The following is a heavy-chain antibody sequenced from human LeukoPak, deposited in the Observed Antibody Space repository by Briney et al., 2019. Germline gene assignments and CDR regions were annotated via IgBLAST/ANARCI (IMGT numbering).Heavy chain of an antibody. CDR2: ISGSDGTT. V-gene: IGHV3-23*01. CDR3: AKDSAKKYDDY. D-gene: IGHD2/OR15-2a*01. CDR1: GFTFSNYA. Sequence: QPGGSLRLSCAASGFTFSNYAMSWVRQAPGKGLEWVSGISGSDGTTYYADSVKGRFTISRDNSKNTLYLQMNGLRAEDTAVYYCAKDSAKKYDDYWGQGTLVTVSS. J-gene: IGHJ4*02.